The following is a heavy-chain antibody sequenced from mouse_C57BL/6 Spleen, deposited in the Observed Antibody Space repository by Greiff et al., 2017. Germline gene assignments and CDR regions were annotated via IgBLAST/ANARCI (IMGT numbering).Heavy chain of an antibody. Sequence: QVQLQQPGAELVRPGSSVKLSCKASGYTFTSYWMDWVKQRPGQGLEWIGNIYPSDSETHYNQKFKDKATLTVDTSSSTAYMQLSSLTSEDSAVFYCARGGYDYDGAYWGQGTLVTVSA. V-gene: IGHV1-61*01. D-gene: IGHD2-4*01. CDR3: ARGGYDYDGAY. CDR2: IYPSDSET. J-gene: IGHJ3*01. CDR1: GYTFTSYW.